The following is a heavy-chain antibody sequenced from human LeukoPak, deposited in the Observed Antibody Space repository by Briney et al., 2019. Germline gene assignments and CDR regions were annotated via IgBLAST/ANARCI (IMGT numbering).Heavy chain of an antibody. CDR2: ISGSGGST. CDR1: GFTFTTYS. Sequence: GSLRLSCEASGFTFTTYSMTWVRQAPGKGLEWVSAISGSGGSTYYADSVKGRFTISRDNSKNTLYLQMNSLRAEDTAVYYCARDGRYFDWLPTYYYYYYYMDVWGKGTTVTVSS. V-gene: IGHV3-23*01. CDR3: ARDGRYFDWLPTYYYYYYYMDV. D-gene: IGHD3-9*01. J-gene: IGHJ6*03.